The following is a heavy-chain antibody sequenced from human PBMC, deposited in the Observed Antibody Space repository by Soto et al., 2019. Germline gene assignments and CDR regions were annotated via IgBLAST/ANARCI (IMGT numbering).Heavy chain of an antibody. Sequence: GGSLRLSCAASGFTFNNYAMVWVRQAPGKGLEWVSAISEGGGSTYYADSVKGRFTTSRDNSKNTLYLQMNSLRAEDTAVYYCTRGRGGVSGHYSYSDYWGQGTLVTVSS. V-gene: IGHV3-23*01. J-gene: IGHJ4*02. D-gene: IGHD3-22*01. CDR3: TRGRGGVSGHYSYSDY. CDR2: ISEGGGST. CDR1: GFTFNNYA.